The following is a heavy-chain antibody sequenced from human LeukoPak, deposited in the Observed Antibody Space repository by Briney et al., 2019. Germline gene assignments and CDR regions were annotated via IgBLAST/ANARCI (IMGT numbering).Heavy chain of an antibody. D-gene: IGHD4-17*01. CDR3: ARQTVTTYWGRPSNWFDP. J-gene: IGHJ5*02. CDR1: GFTVSSNY. CDR2: IYSGGST. V-gene: IGHV3-53*01. Sequence: GGSLRLSCAASGFTVSSNYMSWVRQAPGKGLEWVSVIYSGGSTYYADSVKGRFTISRDNSKNTLYLQMNSLRAEDTAVYYCARQTVTTYWGRPSNWFDPWGQGTLVTVSS.